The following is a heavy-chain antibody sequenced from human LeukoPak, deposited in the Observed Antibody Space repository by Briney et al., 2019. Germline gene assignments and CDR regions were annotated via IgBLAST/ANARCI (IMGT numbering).Heavy chain of an antibody. CDR3: IRSPLDSNNYVRFDS. J-gene: IGHJ4*02. CDR1: GFTFSDSA. Sequence: GGSLRLSCAASGFTFSDSAIHWVRQASGKGLEWVGRIRSKGNAYATVYAASVQSRFTISREDSKNTAYLQMNSLKTEDTAVYYCIRSPLDSNNYVRFDSWGRGSLVTVYS. D-gene: IGHD3-10*02. CDR2: IRSKGNAYAT. V-gene: IGHV3-73*01.